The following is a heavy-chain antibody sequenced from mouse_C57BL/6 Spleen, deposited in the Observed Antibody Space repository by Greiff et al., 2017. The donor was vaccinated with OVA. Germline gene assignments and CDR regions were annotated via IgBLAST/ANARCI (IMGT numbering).Heavy chain of an antibody. CDR1: GYAFSSSW. J-gene: IGHJ1*03. D-gene: IGHD2-5*01. Sequence: VQLQESGPELVKPGASVKISCKASGYAFSSSWMNWVKQRPGKGLEWIGRIYPGDGDTNYNWKFKGKATLTADKSSSTAYMQLSSLTSEDSAVYFCARGSNYVYFDVWGTGTTVTVSS. V-gene: IGHV1-82*01. CDR2: IYPGDGDT. CDR3: ARGSNYVYFDV.